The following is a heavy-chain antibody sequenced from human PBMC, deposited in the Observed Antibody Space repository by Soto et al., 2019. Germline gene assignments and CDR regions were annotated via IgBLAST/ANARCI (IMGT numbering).Heavy chain of an antibody. CDR2: IYPSVSS. Sequence: SETLSLTCNVSGFAISRGYYWSWVRQPPGKGLEWIGSIYPSVSSYHNPSLESRLTLSIDTSKNQFTLKLASVTAADAALYYCAREKVGTTFFDNWGQGIQVTVSS. V-gene: IGHV4-38-2*02. D-gene: IGHD1-1*01. J-gene: IGHJ4*02. CDR1: GFAISRGYY. CDR3: AREKVGTTFFDN.